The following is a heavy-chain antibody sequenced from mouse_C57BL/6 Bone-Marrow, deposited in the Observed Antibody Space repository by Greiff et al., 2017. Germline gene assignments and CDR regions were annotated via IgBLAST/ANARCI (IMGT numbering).Heavy chain of an antibody. D-gene: IGHD2-1*01. CDR2: IYIGNGYT. CDR3: GGERRSRYGNFFGY. J-gene: IGHJ2*01. V-gene: IGHV1-58*01. CDR1: GYTFTSYG. Sequence: EVKLVESGAELVRPGSSVKMSCKTSGYTFTSYGINWVKQRPGQGLEWIGYIYIGNGYTEYNEKFKGKATLTSDTSSSTAYMQLSSLTSEDSAIYVYGGERRSRYGNFFGYWGQGTTLTVSS.